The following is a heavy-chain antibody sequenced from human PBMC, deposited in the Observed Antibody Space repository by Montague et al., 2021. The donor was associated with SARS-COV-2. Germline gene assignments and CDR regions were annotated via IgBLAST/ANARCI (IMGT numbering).Heavy chain of an antibody. J-gene: IGHJ3*02. CDR3: ATYYDILIGYYIDAFDI. Sequence: SETLSLTCTVSGGSISSSNYYWVWIRQPPGQGLEWIGSIYYSGSTYYNPSLKIRVTITVDTSKNQFSLKLSSVTAADAALYYCATYYDILIGYYIDAFDIWGQGTMVTVSS. D-gene: IGHD3-9*01. V-gene: IGHV4-39*01. CDR2: IYYSGST. CDR1: GGSISSSNYY.